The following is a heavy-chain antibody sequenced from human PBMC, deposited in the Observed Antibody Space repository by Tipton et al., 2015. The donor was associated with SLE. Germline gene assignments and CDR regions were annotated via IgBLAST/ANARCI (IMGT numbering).Heavy chain of an antibody. D-gene: IGHD1-14*01. Sequence: TLSLTCTVSGGSISTYYWNWIRQPPGKGLEWIGYIYYSGSTNYNPSLKSRVTISVDASKNQFSLKLSSVTAADTAVYYCGRGYNGSPYYFGYWGQGTLVTVSS. J-gene: IGHJ4*02. V-gene: IGHV4-59*01. CDR1: GGSISTYY. CDR2: IYYSGST. CDR3: GRGYNGSPYYFGY.